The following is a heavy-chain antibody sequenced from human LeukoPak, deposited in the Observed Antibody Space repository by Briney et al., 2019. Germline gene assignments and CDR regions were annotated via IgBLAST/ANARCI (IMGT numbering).Heavy chain of an antibody. CDR3: ARGRPHGNDY. CDR2: MCDDGRI. CDR1: GFTVSVYY. Sequence: GGSLRLSCAVSGFTVSVYYMSWVRQAPGKGLEWVSLMCDDGRIYYADSVRGRFSISRDISSNTLYLEMSSLRAEDTAVYYCARGRPHGNDYWGQGTLVTVSS. D-gene: IGHD2-15*01. V-gene: IGHV3-53*01. J-gene: IGHJ4*02.